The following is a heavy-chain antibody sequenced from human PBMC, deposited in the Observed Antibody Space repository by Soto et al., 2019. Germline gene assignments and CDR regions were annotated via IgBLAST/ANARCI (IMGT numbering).Heavy chain of an antibody. CDR2: ISDTGGST. D-gene: IGHD3-9*01. V-gene: IGHV3-23*01. J-gene: IGHJ4*02. CDR3: AKPAYDILTGYRRRTPGFHFDS. Sequence: GGSLRLSCAASGFIFSTYDLNWVRQAPGEGLEWVSSISDTGGSTNYADSVNGRFTISRDNSKNTLYLRMNSLRAEDTAVYYCAKPAYDILTGYRRRTPGFHFDSWGQGTRVTVS. CDR1: GFIFSTYD.